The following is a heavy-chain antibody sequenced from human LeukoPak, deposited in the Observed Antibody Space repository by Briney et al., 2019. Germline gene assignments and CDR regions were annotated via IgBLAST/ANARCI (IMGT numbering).Heavy chain of an antibody. Sequence: SETLSLTCAVDGGSFSGYSWSWIRQPPGKGLEWIGEINHRGSTNYNPSLKSRVTISVDTSKNQFSLKLSSVTAADTAVYYCARGYGSGSYRKAPRYIPYYFDYWGQGTLVTVSS. CDR2: INHRGST. CDR1: GGSFSGYS. D-gene: IGHD3-10*01. V-gene: IGHV4-34*01. J-gene: IGHJ4*02. CDR3: ARGYGSGSYRKAPRYIPYYFDY.